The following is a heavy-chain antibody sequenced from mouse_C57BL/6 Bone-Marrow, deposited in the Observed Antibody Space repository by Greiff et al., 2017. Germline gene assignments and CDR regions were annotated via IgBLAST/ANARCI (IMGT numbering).Heavy chain of an antibody. D-gene: IGHD2-2*01. CDR1: GYAFSSSW. CDR2: IYPGDGDT. Sequence: VKLQQSGPELVKPGASVKISCKASGYAFSSSWMNWVKQRPGKGLEWIGRIYPGDGDTNYNGKFKGKATLTADKSSSTAYMQLSSLTSEDSAVYFCARVVTTPHYYAMDYWGQGTSVTVSS. J-gene: IGHJ4*01. V-gene: IGHV1-82*01. CDR3: ARVVTTPHYYAMDY.